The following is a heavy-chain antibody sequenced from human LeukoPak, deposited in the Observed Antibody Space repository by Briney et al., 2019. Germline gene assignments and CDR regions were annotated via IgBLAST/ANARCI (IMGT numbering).Heavy chain of an antibody. CDR3: AKDPQPTYYDFWSGYRIY. V-gene: IGHV3-23*01. CDR2: ISGSGGST. Sequence: GGSLRLSCAASGFTFSSYAMSWVRQAPGKGLEWVSGISGSGGSTHYADSVKGRFTISRDNSKSTLYLQMNSLRAEDTAVYYCAKDPQPTYYDFWSGYRIYWGQGTLVTVSS. CDR1: GFTFSSYA. J-gene: IGHJ4*02. D-gene: IGHD3-3*01.